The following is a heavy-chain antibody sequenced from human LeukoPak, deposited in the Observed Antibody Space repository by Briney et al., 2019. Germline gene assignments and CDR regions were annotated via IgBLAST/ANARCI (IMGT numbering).Heavy chain of an antibody. CDR2: IYYSGST. D-gene: IGHD2-2*01. J-gene: IGHJ4*02. Sequence: SETLSLTCTVSGGSISSYYWSWIRQPPGKGLEWIGYIYYSGSTNYNPSLKSRVTISVDTSKNQFSLKLSSVTAADTAVYYCARDCSSTSYYGTFDYWGQGTLVTVSS. CDR1: GGSISSYY. CDR3: ARDCSSTSYYGTFDY. V-gene: IGHV4-59*01.